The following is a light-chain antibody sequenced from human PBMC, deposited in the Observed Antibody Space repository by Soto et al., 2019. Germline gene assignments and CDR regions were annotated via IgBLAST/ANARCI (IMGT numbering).Light chain of an antibody. V-gene: IGKV3-11*01. Sequence: EIVLTQSPATLSLSPGERATLSCRASQSINRHLAWYQQKPGQAPRLLILDASDRATGIPARFSGSGFGTEFTLTISSLQPDDFATYYCQDYSTYCRTFGQGTKVDIK. CDR3: QDYSTYCRT. J-gene: IGKJ1*01. CDR1: QSINRH. CDR2: DAS.